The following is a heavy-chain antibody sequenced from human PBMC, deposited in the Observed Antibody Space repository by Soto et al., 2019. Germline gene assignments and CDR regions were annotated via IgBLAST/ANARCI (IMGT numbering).Heavy chain of an antibody. CDR1: GGSISSYY. V-gene: IGHV4-59*12. Sequence: PSETLSLTCTVSGGSISSYYWSWIRQPPGKGLEWIGYIYYSGSTNYNPSLKSRVTISVDTSKNQFSLKLSSVTAADTAVYYCARGGVYDFWSGYYWVHYAFDIWGQGTMVTVSS. J-gene: IGHJ3*02. CDR2: IYYSGST. CDR3: ARGGVYDFWSGYYWVHYAFDI. D-gene: IGHD3-3*01.